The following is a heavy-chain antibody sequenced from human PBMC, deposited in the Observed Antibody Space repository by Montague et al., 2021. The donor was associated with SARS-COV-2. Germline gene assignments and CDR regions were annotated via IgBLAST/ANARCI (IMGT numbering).Heavy chain of an antibody. D-gene: IGHD5-12*01. CDR2: NNFKGIT. CDR1: GGSFIPYA. CDR3: APARGSGYCPL. Sequence: SETLSLTCGVSGGSFIPYAWTWMRQPPGKGLEWTGENNFKGITXXTPSLKSRVTISGDTSKRQFSLILKNVTAADTAAYYCAPARGSGYCPLWGQGSLVIVSS. J-gene: IGHJ4*02. V-gene: IGHV4-34*01.